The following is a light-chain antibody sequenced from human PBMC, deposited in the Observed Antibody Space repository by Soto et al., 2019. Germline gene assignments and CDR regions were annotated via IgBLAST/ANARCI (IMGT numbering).Light chain of an antibody. CDR1: QSISIW. CDR2: KAS. V-gene: IGKV1-5*03. CDR3: QQYNDYSWT. J-gene: IGKJ1*01. Sequence: DIQMTQSPSTLSASVGDRVAITCRASQSISIWLAWYQQKPGKAPKLLIYKASSLESGVPSRFSGSGSGTEFTLPISCLQPDDFATYYCQQYNDYSWTFGQGTKVEIK.